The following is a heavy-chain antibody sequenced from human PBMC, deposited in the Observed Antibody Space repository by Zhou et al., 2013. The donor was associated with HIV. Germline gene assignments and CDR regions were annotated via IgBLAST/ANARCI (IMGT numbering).Heavy chain of an antibody. CDR2: IIPIFGTA. Sequence: QVQLVQSGAEVKKPGSSVKVSCKASGGTFSSYTISWVRQAPGQGLEWMGGIIPIFGTAKYAQKFQGRVTISADKSTSTAYIEVRSLRSEDTSVYYCARDTTFGWLRLADGFDIWGQGRWSPSLQ. V-gene: IGHV1-69*06. CDR1: GGTFSSYT. CDR3: ARDTTFGWLRLADGFDI. J-gene: IGHJ3*02. D-gene: IGHD5-12*01.